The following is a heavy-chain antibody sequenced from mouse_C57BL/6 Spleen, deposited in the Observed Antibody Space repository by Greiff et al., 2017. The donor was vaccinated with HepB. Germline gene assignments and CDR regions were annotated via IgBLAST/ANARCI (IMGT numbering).Heavy chain of an antibody. J-gene: IGHJ2*01. CDR2: IYPRDGST. CDR1: GYTFTSYD. Sequence: VQLVESGPELVKPGASVKLSCKASGYTFTSYDINWVKQRPGQGLEWIGWIYPRDGSTKYNEKFKGKATLTVDTSSSTAYMELHSLTSEDSAVYFCARSWLITKESLDYWGQGTTLTVSS. CDR3: ARSWLITKESLDY. D-gene: IGHD2-4*01. V-gene: IGHV1-85*01.